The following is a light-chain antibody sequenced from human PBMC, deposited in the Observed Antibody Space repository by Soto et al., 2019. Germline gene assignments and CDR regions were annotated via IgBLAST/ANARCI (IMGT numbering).Light chain of an antibody. V-gene: IGLV1-44*01. CDR1: SSNIGSNT. CDR2: SNN. CDR3: AAWDDSLNGFVV. Sequence: QSVLTQPPSASGTPGQRVTISCSGSSSNIGSNTVNWYQQLPGTAPKLLIYSNNQRPSGVPDRFSGYKSGTSASLAISGLQSEDEADYYCAAWDDSLNGFVVFGGGTQLTVL. J-gene: IGLJ2*01.